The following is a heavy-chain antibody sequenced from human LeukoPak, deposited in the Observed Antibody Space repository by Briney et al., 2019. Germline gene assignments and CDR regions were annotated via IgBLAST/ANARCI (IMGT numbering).Heavy chain of an antibody. Sequence: SETLSLTCAVSGYSISSGYYWGWMRQPPGKGLEWIGSMHHSGSTFYNPSLKSRVTISVDTSKNQFSLKLSSVTAADTAVYFCAAENLDTAMVRIPYCGQGTLVTVSS. J-gene: IGHJ4*02. V-gene: IGHV4-38-2*01. CDR1: GYSISSGYY. CDR2: MHHSGST. D-gene: IGHD5-18*01. CDR3: AAENLDTAMVRIPY.